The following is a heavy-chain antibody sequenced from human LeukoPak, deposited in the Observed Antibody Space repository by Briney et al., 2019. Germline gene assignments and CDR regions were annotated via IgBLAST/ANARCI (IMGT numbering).Heavy chain of an antibody. CDR2: FIPIFGTA. CDR3: ARDEDDFCSAIPRGCFDP. Sequence: SVKLSCKASGGTFSSYAISWVRDAPGQGLEWMGGFIPIFGTANYAQKFQGRVTITADKSTSTAYMELSSLRSEDTAVYYCARDEDDFCSAIPRGCFDPWGQGTLVTVSS. CDR1: GGTFSSYA. J-gene: IGHJ5*02. D-gene: IGHD3-3*01. V-gene: IGHV1-69*06.